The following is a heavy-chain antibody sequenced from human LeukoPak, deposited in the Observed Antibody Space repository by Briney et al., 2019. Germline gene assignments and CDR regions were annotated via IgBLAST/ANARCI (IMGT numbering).Heavy chain of an antibody. CDR2: ISSSSSYI. J-gene: IGHJ4*02. Sequence: KPGGSLRLSCAASGFTFSSYWMSWVRQAPGKGLEWVSSISSSSSYIYYADSVKGRFTISRDNAKNSLYLQMNSLRAEDTAVYYCARVSCSGGSCYVFDYWGQGTLVTVSS. CDR1: GFTFSSYW. V-gene: IGHV3-21*01. D-gene: IGHD2-15*01. CDR3: ARVSCSGGSCYVFDY.